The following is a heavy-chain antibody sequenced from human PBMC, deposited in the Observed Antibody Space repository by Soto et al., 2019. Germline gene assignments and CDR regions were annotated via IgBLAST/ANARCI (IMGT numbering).Heavy chain of an antibody. V-gene: IGHV3-11*01. CDR1: GLTFSDHY. CDR3: ARAPYFGSGTYYYYALDV. CDR2: ISSSAGTI. Sequence: QVQLVESGGGLVKPGGSLRLSCVASGLTFSDHYMTWIRQAPWKGLEWISYISSSAGTIYYADSVKGRFTISRDNAKNSLYLQMTNLRAEDTAVYYCARAPYFGSGTYYYYALDVWGQGTTVTVSS. D-gene: IGHD3-10*01. J-gene: IGHJ6*02.